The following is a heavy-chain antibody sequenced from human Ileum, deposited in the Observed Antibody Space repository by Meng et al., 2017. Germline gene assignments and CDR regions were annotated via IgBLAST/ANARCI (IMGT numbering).Heavy chain of an antibody. CDR3: VLGSGWSFKY. CDR2: MKQDGSEI. D-gene: IGHD6-19*01. V-gene: IGHV3-7*01. J-gene: IGHJ4*02. Sequence: GGSLRLPCAASAFTFSDSWMNWVRQAPGKGLEWVANMKQDGSEIYYVDSVKGRFTISRDNAENSLQLQMDSLRGEDTAIYYCVLGSGWSFKYWGQGTLVTVSS. CDR1: AFTFSDSW.